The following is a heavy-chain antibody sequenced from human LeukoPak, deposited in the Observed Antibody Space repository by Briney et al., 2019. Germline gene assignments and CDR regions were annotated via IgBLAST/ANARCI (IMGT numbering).Heavy chain of an antibody. CDR2: INHSGST. Sequence: SETLSLTCAVYGGSFSGYYWSWIRQPPGKGLEWIGEINHSGSTNYSPSLKSRVTISVDTSKNQFSLKLSSVTAADTAVYYCARGLFVVVPAAKGVSFDYWGQGTLVTVSS. CDR3: ARGLFVVVPAAKGVSFDY. V-gene: IGHV4-34*01. D-gene: IGHD2-2*01. J-gene: IGHJ4*02. CDR1: GGSFSGYY.